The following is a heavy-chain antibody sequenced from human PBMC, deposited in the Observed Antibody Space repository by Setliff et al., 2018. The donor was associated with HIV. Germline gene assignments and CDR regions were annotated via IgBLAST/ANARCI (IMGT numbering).Heavy chain of an antibody. J-gene: IGHJ6*03. Sequence: PSETLSLTCTVSSGSMTSTGYYWGWIRQPPGQGLEWIGSIYYSGRTYYKPSLESRVTISIDTSKSQFSLNLTSMTAADTAVYYCARVRSHTDYYYYYMDVWGKGTTVTVSS. CDR3: ARVRSHTDYYYYYMDV. CDR2: IYYSGRT. CDR1: SGSMTSTGYY. V-gene: IGHV4-39*07.